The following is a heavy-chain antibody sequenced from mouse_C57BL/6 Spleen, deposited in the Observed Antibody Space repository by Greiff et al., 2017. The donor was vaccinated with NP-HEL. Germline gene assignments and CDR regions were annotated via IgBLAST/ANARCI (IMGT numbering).Heavy chain of an antibody. V-gene: IGHV1-82*01. Sequence: QVQLQQSGPELVKPGASVKISCKASGYAFSSSWMNWVKQRPGKGLEWIGRIYPGDGDTNYNGKFKGKATLTADKSSSTAYMQLSSLTSEDSAVYFCARSVVATDFDVWGTGTTVTVSS. CDR1: GYAFSSSW. J-gene: IGHJ1*03. CDR3: ARSVVATDFDV. D-gene: IGHD1-1*01. CDR2: IYPGDGDT.